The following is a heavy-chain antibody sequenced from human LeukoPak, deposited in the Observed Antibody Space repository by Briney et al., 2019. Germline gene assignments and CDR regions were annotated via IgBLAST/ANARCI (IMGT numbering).Heavy chain of an antibody. CDR2: IRYDGSNK. V-gene: IGHV3-30*02. CDR1: GFTFSSYG. J-gene: IGHJ6*03. Sequence: PGGSLRLSCAASGFTFSSYGMHWVRQAPGKGLEWVAFIRYDGSNKYYADAVKGRFTISRDNSKNTLYLQMNSLRAEDTAVYYCAKGEYDFWSGYYTDYYYYYMDVWGKGTTVTVSS. CDR3: AKGEYDFWSGYYTDYYYYYMDV. D-gene: IGHD3-3*01.